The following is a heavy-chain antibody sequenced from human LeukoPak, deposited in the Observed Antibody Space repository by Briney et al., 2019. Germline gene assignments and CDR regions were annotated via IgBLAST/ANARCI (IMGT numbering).Heavy chain of an antibody. J-gene: IGHJ5*02. CDR3: ATYSGSYWGGNWFDP. Sequence: SVKVSCKASGGTFSSYAISWVRQAPGQGLEWMGRIIPIFGIANYAQKFQGRVTITADKSTSTAYMELSSPRSEDTAVYYCATYSGSYWGGNWFDPWSQGTLVTVSS. D-gene: IGHD1-26*01. CDR1: GGTFSSYA. CDR2: IIPIFGIA. V-gene: IGHV1-69*04.